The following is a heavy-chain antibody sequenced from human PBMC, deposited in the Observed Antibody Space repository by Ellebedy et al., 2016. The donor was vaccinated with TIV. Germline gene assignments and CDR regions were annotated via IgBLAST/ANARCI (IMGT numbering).Heavy chain of an antibody. CDR1: GFTFSSYA. CDR2: ISGSGGST. D-gene: IGHD3-22*01. J-gene: IGHJ6*03. V-gene: IGHV3-23*01. Sequence: GGSLRLSXAASGFTFSSYAMSWVRQAPGKGLEWVSAISGSGGSTYYADSVKGRFTISRDNSKNTLYLQMNSLRAEDTAVYYCAKDRRPSLQWLSQINYYYYYYMDVWGKGTTVTVSS. CDR3: AKDRRPSLQWLSQINYYYYYYMDV.